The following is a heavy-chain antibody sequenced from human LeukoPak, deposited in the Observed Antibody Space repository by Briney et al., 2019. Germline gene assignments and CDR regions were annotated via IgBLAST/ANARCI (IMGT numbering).Heavy chain of an antibody. CDR2: INPSGGST. Sequence: ASVKVSCKASGGTFSSYAISWVRQAPGQGLEWMGIINPSGGSTSYAQKFQGRVTMTRDTSTSTVYMELSSLRSEDTAVYYCARSYQLLSQTTAGYWGQGTLVTVSS. D-gene: IGHD2-2*01. V-gene: IGHV1-46*01. CDR1: GGTFSSYA. CDR3: ARSYQLLSQTTAGY. J-gene: IGHJ4*02.